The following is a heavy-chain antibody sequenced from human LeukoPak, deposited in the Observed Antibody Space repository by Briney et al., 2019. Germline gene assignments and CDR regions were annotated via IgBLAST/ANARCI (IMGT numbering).Heavy chain of an antibody. V-gene: IGHV1-69*06. D-gene: IGHD6-13*01. CDR2: IIPIFGTA. CDR1: GGTFSSYA. Sequence: SVKVSCKASGGTFSSYAISWVRQAPGQGLEWMGGIIPIFGTANYAQKFQGRVTITADKSTSTAYMELSSLRSEDTAVYYCASSNPVIAAAGAYLVWGKGTTVTVSS. CDR3: ASSNPVIAAAGAYLV. J-gene: IGHJ6*04.